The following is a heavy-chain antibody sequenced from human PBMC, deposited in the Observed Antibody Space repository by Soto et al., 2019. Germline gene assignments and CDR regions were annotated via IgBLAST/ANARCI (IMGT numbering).Heavy chain of an antibody. CDR1: GGSISSYY. J-gene: IGHJ4*02. CDR3: ARDVRYRYSYGDSGYVYYFDY. CDR2: IYTSGST. V-gene: IGHV4-4*07. Sequence: SETLSLTXTVSGGSISSYYWSWIRQPAGKGLEWIGRIYTSGSTNYNPSLKSRVTMSVDTSKNQFSLKLSSVTAADTAVYYCARDVRYRYSYGDSGYVYYFDYWGQGTLVTVSS. D-gene: IGHD5-18*01.